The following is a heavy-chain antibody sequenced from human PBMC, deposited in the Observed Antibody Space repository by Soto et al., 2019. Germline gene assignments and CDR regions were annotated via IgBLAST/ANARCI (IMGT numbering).Heavy chain of an antibody. CDR2: IIPIFGTA. V-gene: IGHV1-69*13. D-gene: IGHD5-12*01. CDR3: ARDIVAMFNGCYWIDP. J-gene: IGHJ5*02. CDR1: GGTFSSYA. Sequence: SVKVSCKASGGTFSSYAISWVRQAPGQGLEWMGGIIPIFGTANYAQKFQGRVTITADESTSTAYMELSSLRSEDTAVYYCARDIVAMFNGCYWIDPWGQGTLVTVSS.